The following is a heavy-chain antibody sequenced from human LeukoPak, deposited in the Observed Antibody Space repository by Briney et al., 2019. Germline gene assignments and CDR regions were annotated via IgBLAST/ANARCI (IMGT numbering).Heavy chain of an antibody. J-gene: IGHJ4*02. CDR2: IIPILGIA. V-gene: IGHV1-69*04. CDR3: ARGYSSGWYSD. CDR1: GGTFSSYA. Sequence: SVKFSCKASGGTFSSYAISCVRQAPGQGLEWMGRIIPILGIANYAQKFQGRVTITADKSTSTAYMELSSLRSEDTAVYYCARGYSSGWYSDWGQGTLVTVSS. D-gene: IGHD6-19*01.